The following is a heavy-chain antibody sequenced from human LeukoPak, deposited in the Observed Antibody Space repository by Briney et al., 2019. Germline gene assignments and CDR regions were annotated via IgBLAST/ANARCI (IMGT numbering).Heavy chain of an antibody. CDR2: ISYDGSNK. CDR1: GFTFSSYA. D-gene: IGHD3-10*01. Sequence: GRSLRLSCAASGFTFSSYAMHWVRQAPGKGLEWVAVISYDGSNKYYADSVEGRFTISRDNSKNTLYLQMNSLRAEDTAVYYCARGATYYYGSGSSQFDYWGQGTLVTVSS. V-gene: IGHV3-30*04. CDR3: ARGATYYYGSGSSQFDY. J-gene: IGHJ4*02.